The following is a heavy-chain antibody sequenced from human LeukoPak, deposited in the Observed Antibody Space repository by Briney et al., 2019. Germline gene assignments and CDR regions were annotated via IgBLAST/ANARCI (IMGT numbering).Heavy chain of an antibody. V-gene: IGHV3-23*01. CDR3: AKWAGGSSVRSVAARAFDY. CDR1: GFTFSSYA. CDR2: ISGSGGST. J-gene: IGHJ4*02. Sequence: GGSLRLSCTASGFTFSSYAMSWVRQAPGKGLEWVSAISGSGGSTYYADSVKGRFTISRDNSKNTPYLQMNSLRAEDTAVYYCAKWAGGSSVRSVAARAFDYWGQGTLVTVSS. D-gene: IGHD6-19*01.